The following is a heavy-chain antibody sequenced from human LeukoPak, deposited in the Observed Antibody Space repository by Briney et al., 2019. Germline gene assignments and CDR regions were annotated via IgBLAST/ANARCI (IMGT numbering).Heavy chain of an antibody. Sequence: SETLPLTCAVYGGSFSGYYWSWIRQPPGKGLEWIGEINHSGSTNYNPSLKSRVTISVDTSKNQFSLKLSSVTAADTAVYYCARGSVVGLRQNWFDPWGQGTLVTVSS. J-gene: IGHJ5*02. V-gene: IGHV4-34*01. CDR1: GGSFSGYY. CDR2: INHSGST. CDR3: ARGSVVGLRQNWFDP. D-gene: IGHD2-2*01.